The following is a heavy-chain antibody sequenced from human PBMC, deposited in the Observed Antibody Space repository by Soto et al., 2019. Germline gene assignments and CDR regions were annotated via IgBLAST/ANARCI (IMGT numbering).Heavy chain of an antibody. CDR1: GGSSGGYD. V-gene: IGHV4-59*08. D-gene: IGHD1-1*01. CDR3: ARHSNEYRKSLDY. CDR2: IYYSGST. Sequence: ASETLSLTCTVAGGSSGGYDWSWIRQTPGKGLEWIAYIYYSGSTNSNPPLKSRVTISVDTSKNQFSLKLSSVTAADTAVYYCARHSNEYRKSLDYWGQGTLVTVSS. J-gene: IGHJ4*02.